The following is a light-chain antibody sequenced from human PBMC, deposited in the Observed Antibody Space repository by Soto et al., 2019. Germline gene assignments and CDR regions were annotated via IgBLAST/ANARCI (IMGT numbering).Light chain of an antibody. CDR1: QSVDSW. Sequence: DIQMTQSPSTLSASIGDRVTITCRASQSVDSWLAWYQQQPGKAPKVLIYKASSLQTGVPSRFSGSGSGTEFTLTISSLQPDDFATYYCQHYNDYSRVFGQGTKVELK. V-gene: IGKV1-5*03. J-gene: IGKJ1*01. CDR2: KAS. CDR3: QHYNDYSRV.